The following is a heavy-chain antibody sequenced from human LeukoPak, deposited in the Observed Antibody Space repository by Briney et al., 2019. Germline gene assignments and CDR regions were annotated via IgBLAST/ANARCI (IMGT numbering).Heavy chain of an antibody. CDR1: GFTFSSYG. Sequence: RSLRLSCAASGFTFSSYGMHWVRQAPGKGLEWVAVISYDGSNKYYAHSVKGRFTISRDNSKNTLYLQMNSLRAEHTAVYYSAKVDYYDSSGLVDPWGQGTLVTVSS. CDR3: AKVDYYDSSGLVDP. J-gene: IGHJ5*02. CDR2: ISYDGSNK. V-gene: IGHV3-30*18. D-gene: IGHD3-22*01.